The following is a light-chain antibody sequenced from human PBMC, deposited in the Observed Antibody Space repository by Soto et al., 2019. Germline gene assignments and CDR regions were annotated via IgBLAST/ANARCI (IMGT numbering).Light chain of an antibody. Sequence: EIVLTQFPGTLSLSPGERATLSCRASQSVTNSYLAWYRQKPGQAPRLLLYGASSRATGIPDRFSGSGSGTDFTLTISRLEPEDFAVYYCQQYGTSPWTFGQGTKVDIK. J-gene: IGKJ1*01. CDR2: GAS. V-gene: IGKV3-20*01. CDR1: QSVTNSY. CDR3: QQYGTSPWT.